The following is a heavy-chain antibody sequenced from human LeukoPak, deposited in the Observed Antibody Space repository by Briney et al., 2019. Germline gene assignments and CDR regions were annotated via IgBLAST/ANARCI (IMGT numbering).Heavy chain of an antibody. D-gene: IGHD6-19*01. J-gene: IGHJ4*02. CDR1: GFTFSSYA. Sequence: GRSLRLSCAASGFTFSSYAMHWVRQAPGKGLEWVAVISYDGSNKYYADSVKGRFTISRDNFENSVYLQMNSLRGEDTAVYYCARGLPGIAVAGTDYWGQGTLVTVSS. CDR3: ARGLPGIAVAGTDY. V-gene: IGHV3-30-3*01. CDR2: ISYDGSNK.